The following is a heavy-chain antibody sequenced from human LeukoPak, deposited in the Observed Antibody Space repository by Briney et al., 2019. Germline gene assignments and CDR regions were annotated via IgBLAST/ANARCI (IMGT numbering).Heavy chain of an antibody. J-gene: IGHJ4*02. CDR1: GGSISSGGYY. Sequence: PSETLSLTRTVSGGSISSGGYYWSWIRQHPGKGLEWIGYIYYSGSTYYNPSLKSRVTISVDTSKNQFSLKLSSVTAADTAVYYCARGSPYSGYANYWGQGTLVTVSS. CDR2: IYYSGST. V-gene: IGHV4-31*03. CDR3: ARGSPYSGYANY. D-gene: IGHD5-12*01.